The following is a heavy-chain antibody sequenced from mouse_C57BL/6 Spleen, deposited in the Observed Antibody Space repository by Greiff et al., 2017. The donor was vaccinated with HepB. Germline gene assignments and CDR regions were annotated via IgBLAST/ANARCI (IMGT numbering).Heavy chain of an antibody. CDR3: ARSYYDYDGYAMDY. J-gene: IGHJ4*01. CDR2: INPNNGGT. Sequence: EVQLQQSGPELVKPGASVKISCKASGYTFTDYYMNWVKQSHGKSLEWIGDINPNNGGTSYNQKFKGKATLTVAKSSSTAYMELRSLTSEDSAVYYCARSYYDYDGYAMDYWGQGTSVTVSS. CDR1: GYTFTDYY. D-gene: IGHD2-4*01. V-gene: IGHV1-26*01.